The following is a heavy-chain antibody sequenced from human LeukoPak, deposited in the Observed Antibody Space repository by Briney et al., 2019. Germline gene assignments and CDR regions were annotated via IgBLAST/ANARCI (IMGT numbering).Heavy chain of an antibody. CDR3: AKDGTCSGGSCYSFGYYYYGMDV. V-gene: IGHV3-30*18. J-gene: IGHJ6*02. CDR1: GFTFSSYG. Sequence: GGSLRLSCAASGFTFSSYGMHWVRQAPGKGLEWVAVISYDGSNKYYADSVKGRFTISRDNSKNTLYLQMNSLRAEDTAVYYCAKDGTCSGGSCYSFGYYYYGMDVWGQGTTVTVSS. CDR2: ISYDGSNK. D-gene: IGHD2-15*01.